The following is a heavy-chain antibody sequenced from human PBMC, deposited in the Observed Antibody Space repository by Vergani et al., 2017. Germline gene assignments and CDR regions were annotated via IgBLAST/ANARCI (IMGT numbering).Heavy chain of an antibody. CDR3: ARISGGSAPYLHY. Sequence: VHLVESGGGLVQPGGSLRLSCAASGFTFGDYYMAWIRLAPGKGLDWVASIKRDGTETFYVDSVKGRFTMSRDNAKTTLYLQMNSLRDEDRGVYYCARISGGSAPYLHYWGQGTLVTVAS. D-gene: IGHD2-15*01. J-gene: IGHJ1*01. CDR1: GFTFGDYY. CDR2: IKRDGTET. V-gene: IGHV3-7*01.